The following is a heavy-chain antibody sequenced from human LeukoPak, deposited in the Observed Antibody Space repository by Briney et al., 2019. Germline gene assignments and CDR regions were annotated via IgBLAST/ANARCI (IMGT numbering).Heavy chain of an antibody. CDR2: INPSGGST. CDR3: ARAHLYSVVAAV. Sequence: ASVKVSCKASGYTFTSYGISWVRQAPGQGLEWMGIINPSGGSTSYAQKFQGRVTMTRDTSTSTVYMELSSLRSEDTAVYYCARAHLYSVVAAVWGQGTLVTVSS. D-gene: IGHD2-15*01. V-gene: IGHV1-46*01. CDR1: GYTFTSYG. J-gene: IGHJ4*02.